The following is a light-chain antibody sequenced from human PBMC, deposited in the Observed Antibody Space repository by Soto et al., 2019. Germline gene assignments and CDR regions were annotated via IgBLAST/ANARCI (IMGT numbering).Light chain of an antibody. CDR3: QQRYSTPFT. CDR2: AAS. Sequence: DIPMTQSPSSLSASVGDRVTITCRASQSISSYLNWYQQKPGKAPKLLIYAASSLQSGVPSRFSGSGSGTDFTLTISSLQPEDFATYYCQQRYSTPFTFGPGNKVDIK. J-gene: IGKJ3*01. CDR1: QSISSY. V-gene: IGKV1-39*01.